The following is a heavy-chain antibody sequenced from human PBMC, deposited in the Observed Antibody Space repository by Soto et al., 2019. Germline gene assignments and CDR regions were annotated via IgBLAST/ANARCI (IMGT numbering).Heavy chain of an antibody. V-gene: IGHV4-30-2*05. J-gene: IGHJ3*02. CDR1: GGSISSGTFS. Sequence: SETLSLTCAVSGGSISSGTFSWSWVRQPPGKGLEWIGYIYWSGNTYFNPSLKSRVSISLGPSSNQFSLNLTSVTAADTAVYYCARGAADYGDAFDIWGQGTTVTVSS. CDR2: IYWSGNT. CDR3: ARGAADYGDAFDI. D-gene: IGHD4-17*01.